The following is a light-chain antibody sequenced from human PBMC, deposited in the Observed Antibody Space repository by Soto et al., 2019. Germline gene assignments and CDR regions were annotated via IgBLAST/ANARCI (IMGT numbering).Light chain of an antibody. V-gene: IGKV3D-15*01. Sequence: EVVMTQSPVTLSVSPGESATLSCRASQSIGNNLAWYQKKPGQAPRLLIYGAISGATGIPDRFRGGWSGTEFTLTISSLQSEDFATYFCQQYNDFQYSFGPGTKLDI. CDR1: QSIGNN. CDR2: GAI. CDR3: QQYNDFQYS. J-gene: IGKJ2*01.